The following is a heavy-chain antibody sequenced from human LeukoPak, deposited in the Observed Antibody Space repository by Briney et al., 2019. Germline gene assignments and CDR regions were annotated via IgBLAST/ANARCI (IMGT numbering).Heavy chain of an antibody. CDR1: GFTFSNAW. V-gene: IGHV3-23*01. CDR2: LTGSGGNT. D-gene: IGHD3-10*01. Sequence: GESLRLSCAASGFTFSNAWMSWLRQAPGKGMEWVSGLTGSGGNTYYADSVKGRFTISRDNSKNTLSLQMNSLRAEDAAVYYCVKFRGIQHYNYHMDVWGKGTTVTVSS. CDR3: VKFRGIQHYNYHMDV. J-gene: IGHJ6*03.